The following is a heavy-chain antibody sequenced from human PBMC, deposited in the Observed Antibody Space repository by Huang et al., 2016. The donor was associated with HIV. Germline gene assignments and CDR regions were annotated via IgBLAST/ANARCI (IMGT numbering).Heavy chain of an antibody. Sequence: QVQLLQSGAEVKKPGSSVKVSCKASGGPVRSYSIAWVRQAPGQGLEWMASLMPVFDSPNYEHKLQCRVRVTADESTSTVYMELRDLRPDDTAVYFCARGSLEYSVSSSLDYWGQGTHVTVSS. CDR2: LMPVFDSP. D-gene: IGHD4-4*01. J-gene: IGHJ4*02. V-gene: IGHV1-69*13. CDR1: GGPVRSYS. CDR3: ARGSLEYSVSSSLDY.